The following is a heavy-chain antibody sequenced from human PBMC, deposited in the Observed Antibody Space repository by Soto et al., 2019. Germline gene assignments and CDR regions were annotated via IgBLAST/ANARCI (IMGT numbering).Heavy chain of an antibody. CDR1: GFIFGAYG. J-gene: IGHJ4*01. V-gene: IGHV3-30*03. CDR3: ARDLYSYGYPDY. D-gene: IGHD5-18*01. Sequence: QVHLVESGGGVVQPERSLRLSCAASGFIFGAYGMHWVRQAPGKGLEWVAIMSYDGSRKYYADSVKGRFTISRDNSKNMLSLEMNSLRAEDTAVYYCARDLYSYGYPDYWGQGTLVTVSS. CDR2: MSYDGSRK.